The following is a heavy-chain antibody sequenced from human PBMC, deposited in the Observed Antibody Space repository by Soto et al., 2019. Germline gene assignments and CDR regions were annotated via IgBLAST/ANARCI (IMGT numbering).Heavy chain of an antibody. CDR2: IYYRGST. J-gene: IGHJ4*02. CDR3: ANRYYDGSGYLRDF. V-gene: IGHV4-59*01. D-gene: IGHD3-22*01. Sequence: PSETLSLTCTVSSGSISGYYWSWIRQPPGKGLEWIGYIYYRGSTNYNPSLKSRVTISVDTSKNQFSLKLSSVTAADTAVYYCANRYYDGSGYLRDFWGQGILVSVSS. CDR1: SGSISGYY.